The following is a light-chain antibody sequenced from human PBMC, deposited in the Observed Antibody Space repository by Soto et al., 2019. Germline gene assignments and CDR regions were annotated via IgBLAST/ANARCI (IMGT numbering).Light chain of an antibody. V-gene: IGLV2-14*01. CDR1: SSDIGGYDY. Sequence: QSALTQPASVSGSPGQSITISCTGTSSDIGGYDYVSWYQQHPGKVPKLMIYDVSNRPSGVSNRFSGSKSGDTASLTISGLQAEDEADYYCSSYSTSSTPFVFGTGTQLTVL. CDR3: SSYSTSSTPFV. CDR2: DVS. J-gene: IGLJ7*01.